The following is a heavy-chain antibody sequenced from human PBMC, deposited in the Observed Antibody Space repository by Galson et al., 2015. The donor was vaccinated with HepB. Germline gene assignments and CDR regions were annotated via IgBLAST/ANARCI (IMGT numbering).Heavy chain of an antibody. Sequence: SCKASGYTFTSYAMHWVRQAPGQRLEWMGWINAGNGNTKYSQKFQGRVTITRDTSASTAYMELSSLRSEDTAVYYCARPAIPTDDYDYIWGSYRLDYWGQGTLVTVSS. J-gene: IGHJ4*02. CDR2: INAGNGNT. CDR1: GYTFTSYA. D-gene: IGHD3-16*02. V-gene: IGHV1-3*01. CDR3: ARPAIPTDDYDYIWGSYRLDY.